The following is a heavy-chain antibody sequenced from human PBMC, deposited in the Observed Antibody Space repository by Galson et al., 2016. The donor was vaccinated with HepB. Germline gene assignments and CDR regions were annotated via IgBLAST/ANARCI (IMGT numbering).Heavy chain of an antibody. V-gene: IGHV4-30-4*08. CDR2: IYYSGST. D-gene: IGHD6-13*01. Sequence: TLSLTCTVSGASISSGGYYWSWIRQHPGKGLEWIGYIYYSGSTYYNPSLKSRITISLDTSKNQFSLKVTSMTAADTAVYYCARGVAVAGAYQATDYYYYGLDVWGQGTTVTVSS. CDR1: GASISSGGYY. J-gene: IGHJ6*02. CDR3: ARGVAVAGAYQATDYYYYGLDV.